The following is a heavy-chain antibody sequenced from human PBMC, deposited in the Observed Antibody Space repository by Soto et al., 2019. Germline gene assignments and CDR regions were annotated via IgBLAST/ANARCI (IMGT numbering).Heavy chain of an antibody. CDR1: GFSFSSYG. J-gene: IGHJ4*02. CDR3: ARSSGVSTPDFDY. V-gene: IGHV3-30*03. CDR2: ISHDGSIK. Sequence: PGGSLRLSCAASGFSFSSYGMSWVRQAPGKGLEWVAVISHDGSIKYYTDSVKGRFTISRDNSLHTVYLQMNSLGPEDTAVYFCARSSGVSTPDFDYWGQGALVTVSS. D-gene: IGHD3-10*01.